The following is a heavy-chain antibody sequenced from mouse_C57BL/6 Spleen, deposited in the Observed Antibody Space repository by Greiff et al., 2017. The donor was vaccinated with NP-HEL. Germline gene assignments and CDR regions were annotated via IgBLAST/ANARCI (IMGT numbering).Heavy chain of an antibody. V-gene: IGHV14-4*01. CDR1: GFNIKDDY. Sequence: EVQLQQSGAELVRPGASVKLSCTASGFNIKDDYMPWVKQRPEQGLEWIGWIDPENGDTEYASKFQGKATITADTSSNTAYLQLSSLTSEDTAVYYCTRHYYGSSLNYFDYWGQGTTLTVSS. D-gene: IGHD1-1*01. CDR2: IDPENGDT. CDR3: TRHYYGSSLNYFDY. J-gene: IGHJ2*01.